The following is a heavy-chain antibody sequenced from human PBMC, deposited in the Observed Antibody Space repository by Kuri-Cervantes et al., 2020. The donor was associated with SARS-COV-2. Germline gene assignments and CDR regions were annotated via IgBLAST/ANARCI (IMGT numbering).Heavy chain of an antibody. V-gene: IGHV4-39*01. CDR3: ARQSVTIFGVVTTGDAFDI. Sequence: WGSLRLSCTVSGGSISSSSYYWGWIRQPPGKGLEWIVSIYYSGSTYYNPSLKSRVTISVDTSKNQFSLKLISVTAADTAVYYCARQSVTIFGVVTTGDAFDIWGQGTMVTVSS. CDR1: GGSISSSSYY. J-gene: IGHJ3*02. CDR2: IYYSGST. D-gene: IGHD3-3*01.